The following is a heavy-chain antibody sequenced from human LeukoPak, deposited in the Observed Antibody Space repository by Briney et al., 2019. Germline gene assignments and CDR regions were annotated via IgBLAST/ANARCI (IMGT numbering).Heavy chain of an antibody. J-gene: IGHJ5*02. Sequence: ASVKVSCKTSGYTFTDYDVNWVRQAPGQGLEWMGYIHPRSGYSESAQRFQGRLSVTGDVSTGTAYMELSTLTSDDTAVYYCARVTSGMRYNWFDPWGQGTLIIVSS. D-gene: IGHD2-2*01. CDR2: IHPRSGYS. CDR3: ARVTSGMRYNWFDP. CDR1: GYTFTDYD. V-gene: IGHV1-8*01.